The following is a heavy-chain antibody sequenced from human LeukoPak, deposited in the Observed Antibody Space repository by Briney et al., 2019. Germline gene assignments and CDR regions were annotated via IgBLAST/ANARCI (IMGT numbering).Heavy chain of an antibody. CDR1: GFTFSTFA. CDR2: ITGSGPYM. V-gene: IGHV3-21*06. Sequence: GGSLRLPCAASGFTFSTFAMHWVRLSPGKGLEWVSSITGSGPYMLYADSVKHRFTISRDNTKNLPYLEMNSLRAEDTAMYFCVRDVGAVRGEVYFDYWGQGTLVTVSS. J-gene: IGHJ4*02. CDR3: VRDVGAVRGEVYFDY. D-gene: IGHD3-10*01.